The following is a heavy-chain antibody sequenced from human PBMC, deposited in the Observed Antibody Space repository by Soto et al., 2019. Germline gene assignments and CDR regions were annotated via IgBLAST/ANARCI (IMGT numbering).Heavy chain of an antibody. V-gene: IGHV3-21*01. D-gene: IGHD2-15*01. J-gene: IGHJ6*01. Sequence: GGYLRRACGASGFTCNNVAMRWVGQAPGKGLEWVSSISSSGDYIYYTDSVRGRFTVSRDNAKNSLHLRMNSLRAEDTAVYYCRRDTRTGYCSGVSCYNYCMEVGGQGSTAPV. CDR2: ISSSGDYI. CDR1: GFTCNNVA. CDR3: RRDTRTGYCSGVSCYNYCMEV.